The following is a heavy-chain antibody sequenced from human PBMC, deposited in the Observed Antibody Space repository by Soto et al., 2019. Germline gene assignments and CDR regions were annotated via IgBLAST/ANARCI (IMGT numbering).Heavy chain of an antibody. CDR2: ISGSGGST. V-gene: IGHV3-23*01. Sequence: GGSLRLSCAASGFTFSSYAMSWVRQAPGKGLEWVSAISGSGGSTYYADSVKGRFTISRDNSKNTLYLQMNSLRAEDTAVYYCAKDLVPASSTSLLIDWRYWGQGTLVTGSS. CDR3: AKDLVPASSTSLLIDWRY. D-gene: IGHD2-2*01. J-gene: IGHJ4*02. CDR1: GFTFSSYA.